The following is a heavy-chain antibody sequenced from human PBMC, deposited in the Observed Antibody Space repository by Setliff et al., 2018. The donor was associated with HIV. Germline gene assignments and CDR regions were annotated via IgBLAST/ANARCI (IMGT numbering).Heavy chain of an antibody. V-gene: IGHV4-39*01. J-gene: IGHJ6*02. Sequence: PSETLSLTCSVSGDSISSSNYYWGWIRQPPGKGLGWIGSIYYTGSTYYNPSLKSRVTISVDTSKNQFSLKLSSVTAADTAVYYCASGIAAASPNYYYYFGMDVWGQGTTVTVSS. D-gene: IGHD6-13*01. CDR2: IYYTGST. CDR3: ASGIAAASPNYYYYFGMDV. CDR1: GDSISSSNYY.